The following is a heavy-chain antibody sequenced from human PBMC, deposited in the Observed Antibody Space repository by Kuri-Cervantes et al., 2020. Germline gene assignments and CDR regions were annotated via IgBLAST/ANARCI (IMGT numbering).Heavy chain of an antibody. CDR1: GGSFSGYY. J-gene: IGHJ4*02. CDR3: ARGSSSFDH. Sequence: LSLTCAVYGGSFSGYYWSWIRQAPGKGLEWVAVIWYDGSNKYYADSVKGRFTISRDNSKNTLYLQMNSLRAEDTAVYYCARGSSSFDHWGQGTLVTVSS. V-gene: IGHV3-33*08. D-gene: IGHD6-6*01. CDR2: IWYDGSNK.